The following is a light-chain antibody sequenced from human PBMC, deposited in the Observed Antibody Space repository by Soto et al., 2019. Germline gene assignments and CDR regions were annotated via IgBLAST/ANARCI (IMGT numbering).Light chain of an antibody. CDR2: EDS. Sequence: NFMLTQPHSVSESPGKTVTISCTRSSCSIASNYVQWYQQRPGSAPTPVIYEDSQRPSGVPDRFSGSIDSSSNSASLTISRLKTEDEADYYCQSFDISNVVFGGGTKLTVL. V-gene: IGLV6-57*04. CDR3: QSFDISNVV. CDR1: SCSIASNY. J-gene: IGLJ2*01.